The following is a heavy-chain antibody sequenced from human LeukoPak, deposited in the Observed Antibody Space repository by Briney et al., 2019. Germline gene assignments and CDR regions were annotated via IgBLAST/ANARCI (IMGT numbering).Heavy chain of an antibody. Sequence: NHGESLKISCKGSGYSFTSYWIDWVRQMPGKGLEWMGIIYPGDSDTRYSPSFQGQVTISADKSISTAYLQWSSLKASDTAMYYCARSPIAAAGTILDYWGQGTLVTVSS. J-gene: IGHJ4*02. CDR1: GYSFTSYW. D-gene: IGHD6-13*01. CDR3: ARSPIAAAGTILDY. V-gene: IGHV5-51*01. CDR2: IYPGDSDT.